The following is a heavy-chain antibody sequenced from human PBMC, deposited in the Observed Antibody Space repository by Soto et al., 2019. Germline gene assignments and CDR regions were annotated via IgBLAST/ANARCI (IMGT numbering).Heavy chain of an antibody. CDR3: TTQSDSYYYGSGSYYNVDY. V-gene: IGHV3-15*01. D-gene: IGHD3-10*01. J-gene: IGHJ4*02. CDR2: IKSKTDGGTT. Sequence: PVGSLRLSCAASGFTFSNAWMSWVRQAPGKGLEWVGRIKSKTDGGTTDYAAPVKGRFTISRDDSKNTLYLQMNSLKTEDTAVYYCTTQSDSYYYGSGSYYNVDYWGQGTLVTVSS. CDR1: GFTFSNAW.